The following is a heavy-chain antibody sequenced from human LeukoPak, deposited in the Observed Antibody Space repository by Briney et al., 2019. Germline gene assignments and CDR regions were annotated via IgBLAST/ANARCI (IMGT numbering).Heavy chain of an antibody. V-gene: IGHV4-59*01. Sequence: SETLSLTCTVSGVSINNYYWSWIRQPPGKGLEWIGYIYYSGSTNYNPSLKSRVTISVDTSKNQFSLMLNSVTAADTAVYYCARDKFNWNDGYFDYWGQGSLVTVSS. CDR1: GVSINNYY. J-gene: IGHJ4*02. CDR3: ARDKFNWNDGYFDY. D-gene: IGHD1-20*01. CDR2: IYYSGST.